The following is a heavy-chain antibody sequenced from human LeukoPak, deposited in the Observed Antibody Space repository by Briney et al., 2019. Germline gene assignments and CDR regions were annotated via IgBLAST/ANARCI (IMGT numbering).Heavy chain of an antibody. CDR3: ARVYHSCSSCPDAFDI. V-gene: IGHV1-69*13. CDR1: GYTFTSYG. J-gene: IGHJ3*02. D-gene: IGHD6-13*01. CDR2: IIPIFGTA. Sequence: SVKVSCKASGYTFTSYGISWVRQAPGQGLEWMGGIIPIFGTANYAQKFQGRVTITADESTSTAYMELSSLRSEDTAVYYCARVYHSCSSCPDAFDIWGQGTMVTVSS.